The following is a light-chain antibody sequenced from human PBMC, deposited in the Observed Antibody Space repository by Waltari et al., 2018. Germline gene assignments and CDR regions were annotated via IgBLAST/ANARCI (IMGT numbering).Light chain of an antibody. CDR3: SSYTSSSTSVV. CDR1: SSDVGAYNY. J-gene: IGLJ2*01. CDR2: DVT. V-gene: IGLV2-14*03. Sequence: QSALTQPASVSGSPGQSIIISCTGTSSDVGAYNYVSRYQQHPGKAPKLMIYDVTNRPSGVSNRFSGSKSGNTASLTISGLQAEDEADYYCSSYTSSSTSVVFGGGTKLTVL.